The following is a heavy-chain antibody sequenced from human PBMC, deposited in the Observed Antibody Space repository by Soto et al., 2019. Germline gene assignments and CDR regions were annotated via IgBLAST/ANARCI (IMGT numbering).Heavy chain of an antibody. CDR3: ARNADMIVVVQLDY. D-gene: IGHD3-22*01. CDR2: ISAYNGNT. CDR1: GYTFTSYG. J-gene: IGHJ4*02. Sequence: QVQLVQSGAEVKKPGASVKVSCKASGYTFTSYGISWVRQAPGQGLEWVGWISAYNGNTNYAQKLQGRVTMTTDTSTRKDYMKLRRLRSDDAAVYYCARNADMIVVVQLDYWGQGTMVTVSS. V-gene: IGHV1-18*01.